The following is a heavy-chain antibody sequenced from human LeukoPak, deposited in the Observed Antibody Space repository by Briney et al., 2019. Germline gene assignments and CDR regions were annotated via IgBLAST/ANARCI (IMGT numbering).Heavy chain of an antibody. J-gene: IGHJ4*02. CDR3: ARGGTVLRYFDWFDY. Sequence: SVKVSCKASGGTFSSYAISWVRQAPGQGLEWMGGIIPIFGTANYAQKFQGRVTITADESTSTAYMELSSLRSEDTAVYYCARGGTVLRYFDWFDYWGQGTLVTVSS. CDR2: IIPIFGTA. D-gene: IGHD3-9*01. V-gene: IGHV1-69*13. CDR1: GGTFSSYA.